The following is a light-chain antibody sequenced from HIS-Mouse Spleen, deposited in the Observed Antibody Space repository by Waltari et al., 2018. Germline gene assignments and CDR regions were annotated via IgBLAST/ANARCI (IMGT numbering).Light chain of an antibody. CDR3: SSYTSSSTPVV. J-gene: IGLJ2*01. V-gene: IGLV2-14*01. CDR1: SSDVGGYNY. CDR2: EVS. Sequence: QSALTQPASVSGSPGQSITISCTGTSSDVGGYNYVSWYQPHPGKAPKLMIYEVSNRPSGVSNRFSGSKSGKTASLTISGLQAEDEADYYCSSYTSSSTPVVFGGGTKLTVL.